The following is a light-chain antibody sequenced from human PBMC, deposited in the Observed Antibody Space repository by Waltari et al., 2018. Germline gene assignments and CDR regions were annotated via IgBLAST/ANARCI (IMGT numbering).Light chain of an antibody. CDR1: NSNIGTNN. Sequence: QSVLTQPPSTSGTPGQRVSISCSGTNSNIGTNNVNWYQQVPGTAPKLLIYTSNQRPSGVPARFSGSQLGTSASLAITGLQPEDEGDYYCVSWDDSLNGWVFGGGTKLTVL. CDR3: VSWDDSLNGWV. CDR2: TSN. V-gene: IGLV1-44*01. J-gene: IGLJ3*02.